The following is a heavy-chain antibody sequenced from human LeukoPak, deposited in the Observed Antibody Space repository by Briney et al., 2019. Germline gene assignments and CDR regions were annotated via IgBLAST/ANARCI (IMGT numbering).Heavy chain of an antibody. CDR2: INTDGTTT. CDR3: ATSLSFDY. V-gene: IGHV3-74*01. Sequence: PGGSLRLSCAASGFTFSSYWMHWVRQAPGEGLVWVSGINTDGTTTSYADTVKGRFTISRDNAKNTLYLQMNSLRADDTAMYYCATSLSFDYWGQGTLVTVSS. J-gene: IGHJ4*02. D-gene: IGHD2/OR15-2a*01. CDR1: GFTFSSYW.